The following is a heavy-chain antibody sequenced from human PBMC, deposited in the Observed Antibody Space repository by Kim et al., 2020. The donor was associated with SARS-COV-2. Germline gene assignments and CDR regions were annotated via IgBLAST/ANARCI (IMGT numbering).Heavy chain of an antibody. J-gene: IGHJ5*02. CDR2: INIGGSST. CDR1: GFSFNNHW. CDR3: ARGGPYSDSRT. V-gene: IGHV3-74*01. Sequence: GGSLRLSCAASGFSFNNHWMHWVRQAPGKGLAWVAGINIGGSSTSYADSVKGRFTISRDDARSTLDLQMNSLRDKDTAAYYCARGGPYSDSRTWGQGTL. D-gene: IGHD3-22*01.